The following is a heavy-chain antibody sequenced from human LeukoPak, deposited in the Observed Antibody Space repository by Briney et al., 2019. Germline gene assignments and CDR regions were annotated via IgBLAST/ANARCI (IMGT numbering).Heavy chain of an antibody. D-gene: IGHD2-15*01. CDR1: GFTFSSYA. Sequence: GGSLRLSCAASGFTFSSYAMSWVRQAPGKGLEWVANIKQDGSEKYYVDSVKGRFTISRDNAKNSLYLQMNSLRAEDTAVYYCARDRYCSGGSCYYYYGMDVWGQGTTVTVSS. V-gene: IGHV3-7*01. CDR2: IKQDGSEK. CDR3: ARDRYCSGGSCYYYYGMDV. J-gene: IGHJ6*02.